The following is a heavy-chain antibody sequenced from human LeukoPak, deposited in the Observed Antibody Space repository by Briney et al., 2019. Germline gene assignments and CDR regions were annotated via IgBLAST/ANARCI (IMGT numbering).Heavy chain of an antibody. V-gene: IGHV4-4*02. CDR1: GGSITTTNY. D-gene: IGHD6-19*01. Sequence: VQPSETLSLTCGVSGGSITTTNYWSWVRQPPGGGLEWIGEISLAGRTRYNPSLQSRVHISIDESKNHLYLNLASVTAADTAVYYCASLSSGWDFDPWGQGTLVTVSS. CDR2: ISLAGRT. J-gene: IGHJ5*02. CDR3: ASLSSGWDFDP.